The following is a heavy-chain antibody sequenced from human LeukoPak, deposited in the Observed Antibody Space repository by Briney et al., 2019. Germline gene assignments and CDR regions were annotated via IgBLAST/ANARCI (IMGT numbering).Heavy chain of an antibody. V-gene: IGHV3-23*01. J-gene: IGHJ4*02. CDR2: INGGSGNS. CDR1: GFTFNNYA. Sequence: GGSLRLSCAASGFTFNNYAMSWVRQAPGKGVEWVSVINGGSGNSYYADSVKGRFTISRDNSKNTLYLQMNSLRDEDTAVYYCAKGQGYNYGDSIDYWGQGTLVTGSS. D-gene: IGHD5-18*01. CDR3: AKGQGYNYGDSIDY.